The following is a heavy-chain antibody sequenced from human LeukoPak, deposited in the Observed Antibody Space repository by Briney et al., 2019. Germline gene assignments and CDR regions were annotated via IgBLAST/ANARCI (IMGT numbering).Heavy chain of an antibody. CDR3: ARHAPTSSAFDY. J-gene: IGHJ4*02. D-gene: IGHD6-19*01. V-gene: IGHV3-48*04. Sequence: PGGSLRLSCAASGFTFSSYSMNWVRQAPGKGLEWVSYIGSTSSAIYYADSVKGRFTISRDNAKNSLYLQMNSLRAEDTAVYYCARHAPTSSAFDYWGQGTLVTVSS. CDR2: IGSTSSAI. CDR1: GFTFSSYS.